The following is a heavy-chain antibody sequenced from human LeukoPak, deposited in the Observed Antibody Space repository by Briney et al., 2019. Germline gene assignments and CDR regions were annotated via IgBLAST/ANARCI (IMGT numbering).Heavy chain of an antibody. CDR3: AKWGPHCVGDYCPALDS. V-gene: IGHV3-7*01. Sequence: GGSLRLSCVASRFTFSNYWMSWVRQAPGKGLEWVANTNQDGSKKRYADSMKGRFTISRDNAKESLYLQLNSLRADDTAVYYCAKWGPHCVGDYCPALDSWGQGTLVTVSS. J-gene: IGHJ4*02. CDR2: TNQDGSKK. CDR1: RFTFSNYW. D-gene: IGHD2-21*02.